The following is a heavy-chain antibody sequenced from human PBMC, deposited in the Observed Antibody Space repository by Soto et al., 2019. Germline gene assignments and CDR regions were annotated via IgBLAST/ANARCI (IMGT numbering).Heavy chain of an antibody. V-gene: IGHV1-3*01. CDR1: GYTFTSYA. CDR3: GRQRGVIPLDY. J-gene: IGHJ4*02. Sequence: ASVKGSCKASGYTFTSYAMHWVRHAPGQRLEWMGWINAGNGNTKYAQKFQGRVTMTSNTSISTAYLELSSLRSEDTAVYYCGRQRGVIPLDYSGQAILVTVSS. D-gene: IGHD3-10*01. CDR2: INAGNGNT.